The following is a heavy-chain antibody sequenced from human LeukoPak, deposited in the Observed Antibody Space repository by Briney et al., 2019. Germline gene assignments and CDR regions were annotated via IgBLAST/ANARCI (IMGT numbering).Heavy chain of an antibody. CDR3: ARDDYCSSTSCYINPFDY. CDR1: GFTFSSYS. Sequence: GGSLRLSCAASGFTFSSYSMNWVRQAPGKGLEWVSSISSSSSYIYYADSVKGRFTISRDNAKNSLYLQMNSLRAEDTAVYYCARDDYCSSTSCYINPFDYWGQGTLVTVSS. D-gene: IGHD2-2*02. V-gene: IGHV3-21*01. CDR2: ISSSSSYI. J-gene: IGHJ4*02.